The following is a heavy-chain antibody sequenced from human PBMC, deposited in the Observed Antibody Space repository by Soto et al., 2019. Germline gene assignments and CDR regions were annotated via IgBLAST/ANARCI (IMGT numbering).Heavy chain of an antibody. Sequence: GGSLRLSCAASVFSFGSYALSLVRQAPGKGLEWVSTISGSDGKTFYADSVKGRFSISRDTSQSTLYLQMNSLRADDTAIYYCARWSYLDYWGQGTRVTVSS. CDR2: ISGSDGKT. V-gene: IGHV3-23*01. J-gene: IGHJ4*02. D-gene: IGHD3-3*01. CDR1: VFSFGSYA. CDR3: ARWSYLDY.